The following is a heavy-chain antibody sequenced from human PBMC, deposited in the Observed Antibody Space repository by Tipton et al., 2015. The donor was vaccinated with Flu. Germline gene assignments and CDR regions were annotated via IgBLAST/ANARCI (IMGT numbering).Heavy chain of an antibody. CDR1: GGSISTSTYY. Sequence: TLSLTCTVSGGSISTSTYYWGWIRQPPGKGLEWIGNIYYSGTTYLSPSLKSRVTISVDTSKNQFSLKLSSVIAADTAVYYCARGWWGHPDCWFDPWGQGSLVTVSS. CDR3: ARGWWGHPDCWFDP. D-gene: IGHD2-15*01. J-gene: IGHJ5*02. V-gene: IGHV4-39*07. CDR2: IYYSGTT.